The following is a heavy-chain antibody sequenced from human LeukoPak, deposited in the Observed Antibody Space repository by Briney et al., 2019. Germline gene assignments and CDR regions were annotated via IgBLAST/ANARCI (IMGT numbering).Heavy chain of an antibody. V-gene: IGHV4-39*07. J-gene: IGHJ4*02. CDR2: IYYSGST. CDR1: GGSISSSSYY. Sequence: SETLSLTCTVSGGSISSSSYYWGWIRQPPGKGLEWIGSIYYSGSTYYNPSLKSRVTISVDTSKNQFSLKLSSVTAADTAVYYCASTRIQLWSYYFDYWSQGTLVTVSS. D-gene: IGHD5-18*01. CDR3: ASTRIQLWSYYFDY.